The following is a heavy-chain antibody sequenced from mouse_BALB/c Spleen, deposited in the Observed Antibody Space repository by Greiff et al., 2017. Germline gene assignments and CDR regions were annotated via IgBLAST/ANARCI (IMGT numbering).Heavy chain of an antibody. D-gene: IGHD4-1*01. Sequence: VQLKESGPELVKPGASVKVSCKASGYAFTSYNMYWVKQSHGKSLEWIGYIDPYNGGTSYNQKFKGKATLTVDKSSSTAYMHLNSLTSEDSAVYYCARGRDELGYAMDYWGQGTSVTVSS. CDR2: IDPYNGGT. CDR1: GYAFTSYN. CDR3: ARGRDELGYAMDY. J-gene: IGHJ4*01. V-gene: IGHV1S135*01.